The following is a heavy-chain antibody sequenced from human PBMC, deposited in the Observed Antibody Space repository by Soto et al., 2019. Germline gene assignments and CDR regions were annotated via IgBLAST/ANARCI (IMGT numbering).Heavy chain of an antibody. CDR3: AKDLIYDFWSGAHTYYFDY. Sequence: EVQLLESGGGLVQPGGSLRLSCAASGFTFSSYAMSWVRQAPGKGLEWVSAISGSGGSTYYADSVKGRFTISRDNSKNTLYLQMNSLRAEDTAVYYCAKDLIYDFWSGAHTYYFDYWGQGTLVTVSS. J-gene: IGHJ4*02. CDR2: ISGSGGST. V-gene: IGHV3-23*01. CDR1: GFTFSSYA. D-gene: IGHD3-3*01.